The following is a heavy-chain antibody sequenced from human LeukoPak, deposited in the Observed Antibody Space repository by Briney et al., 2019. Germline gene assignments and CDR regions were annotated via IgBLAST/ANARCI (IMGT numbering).Heavy chain of an antibody. D-gene: IGHD3-16*01. CDR3: ASIPGEGFDY. CDR2: IRYDGSNK. J-gene: IGHJ4*02. Sequence: GGSLRLSCAASGFTFSSYGMHWVRQAPGKGLEWVAFIRYDGSNKYYADSVKGRFTISRDNSKNSLYLQMNSLRAEDTAVYYCASIPGEGFDYWGQGTLVTVSS. V-gene: IGHV3-30*02. CDR1: GFTFSSYG.